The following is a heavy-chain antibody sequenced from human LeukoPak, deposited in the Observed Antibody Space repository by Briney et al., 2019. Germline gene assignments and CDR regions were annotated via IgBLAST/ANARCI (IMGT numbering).Heavy chain of an antibody. V-gene: IGHV3-21*01. CDR1: GFTFSSYS. Sequence: KPGGSLRLSCAASGFTFSSYSMNWVRQAPGRGLEWVSSISSSSSYIYYADSVKGRFTISRDNAKNSLYLQMNSLRAEDTAVYYCESGIVGPIRGRNIWGQGTMVTVSS. CDR3: ESGIVGPIRGRNI. CDR2: ISSSSSYI. D-gene: IGHD1-26*01. J-gene: IGHJ3*02.